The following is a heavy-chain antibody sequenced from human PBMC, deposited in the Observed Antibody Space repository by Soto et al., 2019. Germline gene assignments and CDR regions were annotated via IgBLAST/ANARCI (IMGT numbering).Heavy chain of an antibody. J-gene: IGHJ6*02. CDR2: IIPIFGTA. D-gene: IGHD5-18*01. CDR3: AIRGYSYSSQYYYYYGMDV. CDR1: GGTFSSYA. Sequence: SVKVSCKASGGTFSSYAISWGRQAPGQGLEWMGGIIPIFGTANYAQKFQGRVTITADKSTSTAYMELSSLRSEDTAVYYCAIRGYSYSSQYYYYYGMDVWGQGTTVTVSS. V-gene: IGHV1-69*06.